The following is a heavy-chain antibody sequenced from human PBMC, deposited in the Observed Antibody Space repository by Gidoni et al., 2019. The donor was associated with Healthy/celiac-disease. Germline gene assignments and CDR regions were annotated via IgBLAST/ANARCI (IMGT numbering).Heavy chain of an antibody. J-gene: IGHJ3*02. CDR2: ISSSSSYI. D-gene: IGHD2-15*01. V-gene: IGHV3-21*01. CDR3: ARAGVPDIVVVVAVSDAFDI. CDR1: GFTLSSYS. Sequence: EVQLVESGGGLVKPGGSLRLSCASSGFTLSSYSMNCVRQAPGKGLEWVSSISSSSSYIYYADSVKGRFTISRDNAKNSLYLQMNSLRAEDTAVYYCARAGVPDIVVVVAVSDAFDIWGQGTMVTVSS.